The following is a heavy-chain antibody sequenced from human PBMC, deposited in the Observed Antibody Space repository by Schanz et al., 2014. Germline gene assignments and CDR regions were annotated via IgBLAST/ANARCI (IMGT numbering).Heavy chain of an antibody. D-gene: IGHD2-15*01. V-gene: IGHV3-23*01. CDR1: GFTFNSYA. CDR3: AKVMGYCSGGTCYHYYYYYLEV. CDR2: ISHSCSSK. J-gene: IGHJ6*03. Sequence: EVQLLESGGGLVKRGGPVRLSCAVSGFTFNSYAMTRVRQAPGKGLEWVSSISHSCSSKYYADSVKGRFTISRDNSENTLYRQMNSLSADDTAVFYCAKVMGYCSGGTCYHYYYYYLEVWGRGTTVTVSS.